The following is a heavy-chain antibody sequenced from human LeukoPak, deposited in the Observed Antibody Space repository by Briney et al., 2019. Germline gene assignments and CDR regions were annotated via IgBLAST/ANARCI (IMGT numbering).Heavy chain of an antibody. J-gene: IGHJ3*02. CDR3: ARGGPWFGAAFDI. V-gene: IGHV3-64*02. CDR2: ISSNGVST. Sequence: GGSLRLSCAAYGFTFSSYTMHWVRQAPGKGLEYVSAISSNGVSTYYGASVKGRFTISRDNSKNTLYLQMGSLRAEDMAVYYCARGGPWFGAAFDIWGQGTMVTVSS. CDR1: GFTFSSYT. D-gene: IGHD3-10*01.